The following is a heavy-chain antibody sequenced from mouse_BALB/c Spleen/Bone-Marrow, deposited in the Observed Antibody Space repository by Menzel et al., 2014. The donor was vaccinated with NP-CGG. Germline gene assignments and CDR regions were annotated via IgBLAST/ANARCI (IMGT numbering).Heavy chain of an antibody. Sequence: QVQLKESGAELVRPGSSVKISCKASGYPFSSYWMSWVKQRPGQGLEWIGQIYPGDGETNYNGKFKGNATLTADKSSSTAYMQLSSLTSEDSAVYFCARRYGNYWGQGTTLTVSS. V-gene: IGHV1-80*01. CDR2: IYPGDGET. D-gene: IGHD2-10*02. J-gene: IGHJ2*01. CDR1: GYPFSSYW. CDR3: ARRYGNY.